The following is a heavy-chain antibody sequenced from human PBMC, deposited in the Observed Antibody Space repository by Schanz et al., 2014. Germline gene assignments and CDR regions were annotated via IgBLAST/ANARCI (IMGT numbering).Heavy chain of an antibody. CDR3: ARDHQWLARYYMDV. J-gene: IGHJ6*03. V-gene: IGHV3-20*04. Sequence: GQLVESGGGMVQPGGSLRLSCAASGFIFDDYGMSWVRQVPGKGLEWVSGINWNGGDTSYADSVKGRFTISRDNPKKTLYLQMNSLRAEDTAVYYCARDHQWLARYYMDVWGKGTTVTVSS. D-gene: IGHD6-19*01. CDR2: INWNGGDT. CDR1: GFIFDDYG.